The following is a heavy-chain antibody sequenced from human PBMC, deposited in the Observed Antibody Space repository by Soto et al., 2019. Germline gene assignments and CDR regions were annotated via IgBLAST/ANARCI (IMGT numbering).Heavy chain of an antibody. CDR1: GASISSSSSY. Sequence: SETLSLTFTVSGASISSSSSYWGWIRQPPGKGLEGIGSIYYSGSTYYNPSLKSRVTISVDTSKNQFSLKLSSVTAADTAVYYCARHGMDYYDSSGYYYSPYYFDYWGQGTLVTIS. V-gene: IGHV4-39*01. CDR2: IYYSGST. CDR3: ARHGMDYYDSSGYYYSPYYFDY. D-gene: IGHD3-22*01. J-gene: IGHJ4*02.